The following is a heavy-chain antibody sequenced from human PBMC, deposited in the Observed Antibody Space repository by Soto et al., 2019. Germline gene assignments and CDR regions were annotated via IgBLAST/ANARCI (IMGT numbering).Heavy chain of an antibody. J-gene: IGHJ3*02. CDR2: IYHSGMT. Sequence: QLQLQESGSGLVKPSQTLSLTCAGSGGSISIGGYSWSWIRLPPGKCLEWIWYIYHSGMTYYNASLKSRVNTPVERSKLQFSLNMISVTVEETAVYYRARASKLGAHSDNWGQGRMVTVPS. V-gene: IGHV4-30-2*01. CDR1: GGSISIGGYS. CDR3: ARASKLGAHSDN. D-gene: IGHD6-6*01.